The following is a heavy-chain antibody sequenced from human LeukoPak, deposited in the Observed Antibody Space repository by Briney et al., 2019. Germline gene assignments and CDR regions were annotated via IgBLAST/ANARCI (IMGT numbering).Heavy chain of an antibody. V-gene: IGHV4-39*01. Sequence: SETLSLTCTVSGGSISSSSYYWGWIRQPPGKGLEWIGSIYYSGSTYYNPSLKSRVTISVDTSKNQFSLKLSSVTAADTAVYYCARLFSSSSRRYDAFDIWGQGTMVTVSS. J-gene: IGHJ3*02. D-gene: IGHD6-13*01. CDR1: GGSISSSSYY. CDR3: ARLFSSSSRRYDAFDI. CDR2: IYYSGST.